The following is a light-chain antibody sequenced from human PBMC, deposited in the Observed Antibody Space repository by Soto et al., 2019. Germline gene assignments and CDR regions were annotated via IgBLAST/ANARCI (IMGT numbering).Light chain of an antibody. CDR2: LGD. CDR3: ATWDYSLTGEV. CDR1: TSNIGTFY. V-gene: IGLV1-47*02. J-gene: IGLJ2*01. Sequence: QSVLTQPPSASSTPGQTVTISCSGSTSNIGTFYVYWYQHLPGTAPKLLIYLGDQRASGVSDRFSGSKSGTSGTLDITGLQTGDEADYYCATWDYSLTGEVFGGGTKLTVL.